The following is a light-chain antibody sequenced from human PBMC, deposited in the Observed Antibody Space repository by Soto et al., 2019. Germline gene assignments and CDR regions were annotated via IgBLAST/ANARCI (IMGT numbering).Light chain of an antibody. CDR3: QQYGSLSWT. J-gene: IGKJ1*01. Sequence: EIVLTQSPGTLSLSPGERATLSCRASQNVDSNYLAWYQQKPGQAPRIIIFGASGRATGIPDRCSGSGSGTDFTLTISRLEPEDFAVYYCQQYGSLSWTFGQGTKVDIK. CDR2: GAS. V-gene: IGKV3-20*01. CDR1: QNVDSNY.